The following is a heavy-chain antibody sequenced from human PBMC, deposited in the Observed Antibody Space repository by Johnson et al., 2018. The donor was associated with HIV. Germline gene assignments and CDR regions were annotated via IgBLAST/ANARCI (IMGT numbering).Heavy chain of an antibody. Sequence: VRLVESGGGVVQPGRSLRLSCAASGFTFSSYAMHWVRQAPGKGLEWVSGISWNRGRKGYADSVKGRFTISRDSAKNSLYLQMNSLRAEDTALYYCVRAQFLQWLFFDAFDIWGQGTMVTVSS. J-gene: IGHJ3*02. CDR1: GFTFSSYA. CDR2: ISWNRGRK. CDR3: VRAQFLQWLFFDAFDI. D-gene: IGHD3-3*01. V-gene: IGHV3-9*01.